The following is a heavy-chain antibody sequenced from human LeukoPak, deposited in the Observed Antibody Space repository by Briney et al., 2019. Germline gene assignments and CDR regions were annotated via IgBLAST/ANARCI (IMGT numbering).Heavy chain of an antibody. V-gene: IGHV4-39*01. CDR1: GGSISSSSYY. Sequence: SETLSLTCTVSGGSISSSSYYWGWLRQPPGQGLEWIVSIYYSGSTYYNPSLKSRATISVNSSKNQFSLKLSSVTAADTAVYYCARQGTRLFRYDSSGYYAFDIWGQGTMVTVSS. CDR2: IYYSGST. CDR3: ARQGTRLFRYDSSGYYAFDI. D-gene: IGHD3-22*01. J-gene: IGHJ3*02.